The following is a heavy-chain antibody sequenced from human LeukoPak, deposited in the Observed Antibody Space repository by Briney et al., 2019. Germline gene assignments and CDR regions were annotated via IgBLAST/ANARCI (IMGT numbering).Heavy chain of an antibody. V-gene: IGHV3-23*01. CDR1: GFTFSSYA. J-gene: IGHJ5*02. D-gene: IGHD3-16*01. CDR3: AKADRGSRTGWFDP. Sequence: GGSLRLSCAASGFTFSSYAMSWVRQAPGKGLEWVSAISGSGGSTYYADSVKGRFTISRDNSKNTLYLQMNSPRAEDTAVYYCAKADRGSRTGWFDPWGQGTLVTVSS. CDR2: ISGSGGST.